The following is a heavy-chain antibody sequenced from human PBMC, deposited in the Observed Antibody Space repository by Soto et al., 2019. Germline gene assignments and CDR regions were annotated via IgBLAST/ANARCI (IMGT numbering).Heavy chain of an antibody. CDR3: ARTEIVVVPAAMVIDWYFDL. D-gene: IGHD2-2*01. Sequence: QVTLKESGPVLVKPTETLTLTCTVSGFSLSNARMGVSWIRQPPGKALEWLAHIFSNDEKSYSTSLKSRLTISMDTSKSQVVLTMTNMDPVDTATYYCARTEIVVVPAAMVIDWYFDLWGRGTLVTVSS. V-gene: IGHV2-26*01. CDR1: GFSLSNARMG. J-gene: IGHJ2*01. CDR2: IFSNDEK.